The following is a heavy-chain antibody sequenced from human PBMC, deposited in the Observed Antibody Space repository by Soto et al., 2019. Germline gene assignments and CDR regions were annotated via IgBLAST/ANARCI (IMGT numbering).Heavy chain of an antibody. Sequence: GGSLRLSCAASGFTFSSYAMSWVRQAPGKGLEWVSAISGSGGSTYYAASVKGRFTISRDNSKNTLYLQMNSLKTEDTAVYYCTTDSRWIKTVAGGDYRGQGTLVTGSS. D-gene: IGHD2-2*03. CDR1: GFTFSSYA. CDR3: TTDSRWIKTVAGGDY. V-gene: IGHV3-23*01. CDR2: ISGSGGST. J-gene: IGHJ4*02.